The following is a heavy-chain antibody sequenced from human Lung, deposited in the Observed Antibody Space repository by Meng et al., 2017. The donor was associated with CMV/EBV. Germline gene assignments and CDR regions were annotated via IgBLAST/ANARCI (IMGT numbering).Heavy chain of an antibody. D-gene: IGHD6-19*01. CDR3: ARDGAGSIDY. CDR2: ISSSPTTL. V-gene: IGHV3-11*04. J-gene: IGHJ4*02. Sequence: SCAASGFTFSYYYMTWVRQAPGKELEWVSYISSSPTTLNYADSVKGQFTISRHNAKDSQYLQMKSQRVEDTAVYYCARDGAGSIDYWGQGTLVTVSS. CDR1: GFTFSYYY.